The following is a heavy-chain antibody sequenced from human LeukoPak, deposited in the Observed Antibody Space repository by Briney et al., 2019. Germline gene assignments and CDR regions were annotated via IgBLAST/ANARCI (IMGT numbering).Heavy chain of an antibody. D-gene: IGHD3-16*02. CDR1: GGSISSYY. CDR2: IYTSGST. V-gene: IGHV4-4*07. Sequence: PSETLSLTCTVSGGSISSYYWSWIRQPAGKGLEWIGHIYTSGSTNYNPSLKSRVTMSVDTSKNQFSLKLSSVTAADTAVYYCASHRYDYVWGSYRPPDYWGQGTLVTVSS. CDR3: ASHRYDYVWGSYRPPDY. J-gene: IGHJ4*02.